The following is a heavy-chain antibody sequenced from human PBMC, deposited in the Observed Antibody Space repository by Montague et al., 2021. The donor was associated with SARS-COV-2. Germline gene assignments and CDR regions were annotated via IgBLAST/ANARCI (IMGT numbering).Heavy chain of an antibody. CDR2: TYYRSKWFY. CDR1: GDSVSSNGGA. CDR3: ARDIGSARIYYYYGMDV. D-gene: IGHD3-10*01. J-gene: IGHJ6*02. Sequence: CAISGDSVSSNGGAWNWIRQSPSRGLEWLGRTYYRSKWFYGYAVSLKSRLTIKPDTSKNQFSLQLNSVTPEDTAVYYRARDIGSARIYYYYGMDVWGQGTTVTVAS. V-gene: IGHV6-1*01.